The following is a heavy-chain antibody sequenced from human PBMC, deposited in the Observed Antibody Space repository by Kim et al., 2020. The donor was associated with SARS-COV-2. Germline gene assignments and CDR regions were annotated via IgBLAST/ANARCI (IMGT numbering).Heavy chain of an antibody. CDR3: VRDRAGAGDY. Sequence: TPESAPSVRGRFTISRDDSKNSLFLQMSSLKSDDTAVYYCVRDRAGAGDYWGQGALVTVSS. V-gene: IGHV3-72*01. J-gene: IGHJ4*02. CDR2: TP.